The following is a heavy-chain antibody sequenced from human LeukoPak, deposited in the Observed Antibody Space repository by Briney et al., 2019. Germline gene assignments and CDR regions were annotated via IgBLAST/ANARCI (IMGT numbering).Heavy chain of an antibody. Sequence: GGSLRLSCAASGFTFNSYEMNWVRQAPGKGLEWVSYISSSGSTIYYADSVKGRFTISRDNAKNSLYLQMNSLRAEDTAVYYCARGTSGGWHQYHYYMDVWGKGTTVTVSS. CDR3: ARGTSGGWHQYHYYMDV. V-gene: IGHV3-48*03. CDR1: GFTFNSYE. CDR2: ISSSGSTI. J-gene: IGHJ6*03. D-gene: IGHD6-19*01.